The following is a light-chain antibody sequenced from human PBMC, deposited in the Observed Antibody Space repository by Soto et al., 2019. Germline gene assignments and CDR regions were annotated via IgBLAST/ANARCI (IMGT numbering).Light chain of an antibody. J-gene: IGKJ3*01. V-gene: IGKV1-8*01. CDR1: QDIGSF. CDR2: DAS. Sequence: AIRMTQSPSSLSASAGDRVAITCRASQDIGSFLAWYQQKPGKAPKLLIYDASTLQSGVPSRFGGSGSGTDFTLTINSLQPEDFATYYCQQSYSTPFTFGPGTKVDIK. CDR3: QQSYSTPFT.